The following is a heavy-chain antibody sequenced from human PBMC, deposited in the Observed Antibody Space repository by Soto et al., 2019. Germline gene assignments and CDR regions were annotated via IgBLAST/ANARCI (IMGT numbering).Heavy chain of an antibody. CDR2: IIPIFGTA. Sequence: QVQLVQSGAEVKKPGSSVKVSCKASGGTFSSYAISWVRQAPGQGLEWMGGIIPIFGTANYAQKFQGRVTITADESTSTAYMELSSLRSEDTAVYYCARLYCGGDCYYYYGMDVWGQGTTVTVSS. V-gene: IGHV1-69*12. CDR1: GGTFSSYA. D-gene: IGHD2-21*02. CDR3: ARLYCGGDCYYYYGMDV. J-gene: IGHJ6*02.